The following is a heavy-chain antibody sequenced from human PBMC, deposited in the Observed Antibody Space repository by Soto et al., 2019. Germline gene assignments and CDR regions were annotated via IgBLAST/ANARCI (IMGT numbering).Heavy chain of an antibody. Sequence: SETLSLTCTVSGYSISSSSYWAWIRQPPGKGPEWIASIYHGGTTFYNPSLKSRITISVDTSNNQFSLKLTSVTAADTAVYYCARVHVMVVAGSTFDYWGHGTLVTVSS. V-gene: IGHV4-38-2*02. CDR3: ARVHVMVVAGSTFDY. D-gene: IGHD6-19*01. CDR1: GYSISSSSY. J-gene: IGHJ4*01. CDR2: IYHGGTT.